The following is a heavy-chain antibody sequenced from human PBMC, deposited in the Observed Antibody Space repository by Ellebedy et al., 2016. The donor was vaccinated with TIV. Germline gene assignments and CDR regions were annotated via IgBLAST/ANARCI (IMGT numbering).Heavy chain of an antibody. J-gene: IGHJ6*03. Sequence: GESLKISCAASGFTFSSYAMSWVRQAPGKGLEWVSAISGSGGSTYYADSVKGRFTISRDNSKNTLYLQMNSLRAEDTAVYYCAKGGPYYYDSSGYYTPPYYYYYMDVWGKGTTVTVSS. D-gene: IGHD3-22*01. CDR1: GFTFSSYA. CDR2: ISGSGGST. V-gene: IGHV3-23*01. CDR3: AKGGPYYYDSSGYYTPPYYYYYMDV.